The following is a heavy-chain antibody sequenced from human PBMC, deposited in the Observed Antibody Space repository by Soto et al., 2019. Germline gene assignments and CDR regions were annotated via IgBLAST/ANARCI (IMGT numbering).Heavy chain of an antibody. D-gene: IGHD6-13*01. Sequence: SETLSLTCAVYGGSFSGYYWSWIRQPPGKGLEWIGEINHSGSTNYNPSLKSRVTISADTSKNQLYLKLRSVTAADTAVYYCAKIEAAALGYGIDVWGQGTTVTVSS. J-gene: IGHJ6*02. V-gene: IGHV4-34*01. CDR1: GGSFSGYY. CDR3: AKIEAAALGYGIDV. CDR2: INHSGST.